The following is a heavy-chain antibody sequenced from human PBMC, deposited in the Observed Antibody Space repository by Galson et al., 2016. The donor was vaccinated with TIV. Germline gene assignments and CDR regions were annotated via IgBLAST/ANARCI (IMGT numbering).Heavy chain of an antibody. Sequence: SLRLSCAASGFTFSSFGMHWVRQAPGTGLEWVALIRYDGSRRYYADSVKGRFTIPRDDSKNTRYLQMNGLRRDDSAVYYCARGAVAHTYYFYGMDVWGQGTTVTVSS. V-gene: IGHV3-30*02. CDR2: IRYDGSRR. D-gene: IGHD4-23*01. CDR3: ARGAVAHTYYFYGMDV. J-gene: IGHJ6*02. CDR1: GFTFSSFG.